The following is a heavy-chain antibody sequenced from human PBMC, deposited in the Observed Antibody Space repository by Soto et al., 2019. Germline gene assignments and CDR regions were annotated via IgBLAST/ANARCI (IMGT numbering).Heavy chain of an antibody. CDR1: GASISSISYY. CDR2: IYYSGST. CDR3: ARAVRVGYSYCFDY. D-gene: IGHD5-18*01. V-gene: IGHV4-39*01. J-gene: IGHJ4*02. Sequence: PSETLSLTCPVSGASISSISYYWGWIRQPPGKGLEWIGSIYYSGSTYYNPSLKSRVTISVDTSKNQFSLKLSSVTAADTAVYYCARAVRVGYSYCFDYWGQGTLVTVSS.